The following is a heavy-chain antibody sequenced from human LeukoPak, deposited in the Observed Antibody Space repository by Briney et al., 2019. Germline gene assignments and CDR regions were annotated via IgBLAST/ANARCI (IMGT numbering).Heavy chain of an antibody. D-gene: IGHD7-27*01. Sequence: SQTLSLTCAISGDSVSSNSAARNWFRQSPSRGLEWLGRTYYRSKWYNDYAVSVKSRITINPDTSKNQISLQLNSMTPEDTAVYYCAGGTGVFDYWGQGTLVTVSS. V-gene: IGHV6-1*01. CDR2: TYYRSKWYN. J-gene: IGHJ4*02. CDR3: AGGTGVFDY. CDR1: GDSVSSNSAA.